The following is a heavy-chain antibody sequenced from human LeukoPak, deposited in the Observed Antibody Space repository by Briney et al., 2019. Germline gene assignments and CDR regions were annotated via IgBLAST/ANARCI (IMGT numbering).Heavy chain of an antibody. Sequence: GGSLRLSCAASGFTFSNYGVHWVRQAPGKGLEWVAFIRYDGSNDYFADSMKGRFTISRDNSKNTLYLQMNSLRAEDTAVYYCAKAGGGYYTGYMDVWGKGTTVTVSS. CDR1: GFTFSNYG. D-gene: IGHD3-3*01. V-gene: IGHV3-30*02. CDR2: IRYDGSND. J-gene: IGHJ6*03. CDR3: AKAGGGYYTGYMDV.